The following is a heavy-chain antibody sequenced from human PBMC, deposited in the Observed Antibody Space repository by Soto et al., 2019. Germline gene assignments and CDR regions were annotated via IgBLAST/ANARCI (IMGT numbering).Heavy chain of an antibody. D-gene: IGHD2-2*03. CDR3: AREGNLGRWIQPLDS. CDR2: IHYNGNT. J-gene: IGHJ4*02. Sequence: SETLSLTCTVSGDSISSTRWWSWVRQSPGKGLEWIGNIHYNGNTKYSPSLKSRVTMSVDTSKNHFSLKLISVTTADTAVYFCAREGNLGRWIQPLDSWGQGTLVTVSS. V-gene: IGHV4-61*03. CDR1: GDSISSTRW.